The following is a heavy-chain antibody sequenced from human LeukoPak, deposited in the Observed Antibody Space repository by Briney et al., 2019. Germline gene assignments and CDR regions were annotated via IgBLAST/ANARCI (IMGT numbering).Heavy chain of an antibody. CDR3: AKLGQLWLLSYFDY. Sequence: GGSLRLSCAASGFTFSSYGMSWVRQAPGKGLEWVSAISGSGGSTYYADSVKGRFTISRDNSKNTLYLQMNSLRAEDTAVYYCAKLGQLWLLSYFDYWGQGTLVTVSS. J-gene: IGHJ4*02. V-gene: IGHV3-23*01. CDR1: GFTFSSYG. CDR2: ISGSGGST. D-gene: IGHD5-18*01.